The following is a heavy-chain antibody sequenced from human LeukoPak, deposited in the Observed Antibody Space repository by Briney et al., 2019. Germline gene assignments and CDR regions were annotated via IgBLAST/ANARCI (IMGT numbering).Heavy chain of an antibody. CDR1: GFTFSSYA. J-gene: IGHJ4*02. D-gene: IGHD2-8*01. CDR2: ISYDGSNK. V-gene: IGHV3-30-3*01. CDR3: ARGTMVYAIPPYFGY. Sequence: GGSLRLSCAASGFTFSSYAMHWVRQAPGKGLEWVAVISYDGSNKYYADSVKGRFTISRDNSKNTLYLQMNSLRAEDTAVYYCARGTMVYAIPPYFGYWGQGTLVTVSS.